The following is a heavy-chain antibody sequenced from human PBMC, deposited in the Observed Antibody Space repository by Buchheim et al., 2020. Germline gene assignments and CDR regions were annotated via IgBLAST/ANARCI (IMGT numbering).Heavy chain of an antibody. CDR1: GGSFSGYY. V-gene: IGHV4-34*01. CDR2: INHSGST. Sequence: QVQLQQWGAGLLKPSETLSLTCAVYGGSFSGYYWSWIRQPPGKGLEWIGEINHSGSTNYNPSLKSRVTISVDTSKIQFSLKLSSVTAADTAVYYCARVRYLTTVVTRWFDPWGQGTL. D-gene: IGHD4-23*01. CDR3: ARVRYLTTVVTRWFDP. J-gene: IGHJ5*02.